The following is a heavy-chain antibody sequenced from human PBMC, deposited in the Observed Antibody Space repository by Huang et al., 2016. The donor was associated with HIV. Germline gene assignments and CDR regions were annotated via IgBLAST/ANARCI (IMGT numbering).Heavy chain of an antibody. CDR3: ARVEINTLTGYFSSFDN. CDR2: INHSGRT. J-gene: IGHJ4*02. CDR1: GGSFRNYV. V-gene: IGHV4-34*01. D-gene: IGHD3-9*01. Sequence: QVHLQQWGAGLLKPSEALSLTCAVYGGSFRNYVWSWIRQPPGKGLEWSGEINHSGRTSSSPSLKRRVTISVDTSKNQFSLKLSSVTAADTAVYYCARVEINTLTGYFSSFDNWGQGTLVTVSS.